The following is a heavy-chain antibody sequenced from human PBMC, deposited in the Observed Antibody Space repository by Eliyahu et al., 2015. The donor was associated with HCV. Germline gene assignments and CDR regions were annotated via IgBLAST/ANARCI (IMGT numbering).Heavy chain of an antibody. J-gene: IGHJ4*02. Sequence: QVQLVESGGGVVQPGRXLRLSXAAXGFXFSSXGMHWVRQAPGKGLEWVAVVWNDGSQKYYVDSVKGRFTISRDNSKNTLYLQLNSLRAEDTAVYYCARDQDLSSFADYWGQGTLVTVSS. CDR3: ARDQDLSSFADY. V-gene: IGHV3-33*01. CDR1: GFXFSSXG. CDR2: VWNDGSQK. D-gene: IGHD2-2*01.